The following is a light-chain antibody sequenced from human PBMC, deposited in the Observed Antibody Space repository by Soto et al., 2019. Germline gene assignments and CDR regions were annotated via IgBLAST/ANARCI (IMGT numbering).Light chain of an antibody. V-gene: IGLV2-8*01. CDR3: SSYSNSNSLL. Sequence: QSALTQPPSASGSPGQSVTISCTGTSSDVGGYNYVSWYQQHPGKAPKLMIYEVSKRPSGVPDRFSGSKSGNTASLTVSGLQAEDEADYYCSSYSNSNSLLIGGGTKLTVL. CDR2: EVS. CDR1: SSDVGGYNY. J-gene: IGLJ2*01.